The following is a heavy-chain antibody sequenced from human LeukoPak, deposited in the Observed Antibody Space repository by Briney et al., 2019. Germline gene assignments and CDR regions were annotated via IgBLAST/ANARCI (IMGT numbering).Heavy chain of an antibody. D-gene: IGHD6-19*01. CDR1: GYTLTGYY. V-gene: IGHV1-2*02. Sequence: KPGASVKVSCKASGYTLTGYYMPWVRQAPGQGLEWMGWINPNSGGTNYAQKFQGRVTMTRDTSISTAYMELSRLRSDDTAVYYCARYRSGLRGGTWFDPWGQGTLVTVSS. J-gene: IGHJ5*02. CDR2: INPNSGGT. CDR3: ARYRSGLRGGTWFDP.